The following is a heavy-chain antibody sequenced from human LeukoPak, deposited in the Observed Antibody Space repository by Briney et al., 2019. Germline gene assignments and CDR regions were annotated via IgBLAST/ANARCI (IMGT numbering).Heavy chain of an antibody. CDR2: IKRKTDGGTT. CDR3: TTAVVVTGFDY. D-gene: IGHD2-21*02. CDR1: GFTFSNAW. Sequence: PGGSLRLSCAASGFTFSNAWMTWVRQTPGKGLEWVGRIKRKTDGGTTDYAAPVKGRFNISRDDSKTTVYLQMNSLKTEGTAVYYCTTAVVVTGFDYWGQGTLVSVSS. V-gene: IGHV3-15*01. J-gene: IGHJ4*02.